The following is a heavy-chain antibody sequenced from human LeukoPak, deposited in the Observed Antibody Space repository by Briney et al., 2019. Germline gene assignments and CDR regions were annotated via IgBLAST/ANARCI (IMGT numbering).Heavy chain of an antibody. CDR1: GFTFSSYG. CDR2: IWYDGSNK. J-gene: IGHJ4*02. Sequence: PGGSLRLSCAASGFTFSSYGMHWVRQAPGKGLEWVAVIWYDGSNKYYADSVKGRFTITRDNSKKTMYMQMNSLRADDTAVYYCARDTVPSSLTSFDYWGQGILVTVSS. V-gene: IGHV3-33*01. D-gene: IGHD4-17*01. CDR3: ARDTVPSSLTSFDY.